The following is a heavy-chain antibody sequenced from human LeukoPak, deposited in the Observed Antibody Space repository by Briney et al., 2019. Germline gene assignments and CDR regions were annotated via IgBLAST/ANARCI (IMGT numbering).Heavy chain of an antibody. V-gene: IGHV3-23*01. J-gene: IGHJ3*02. Sequence: GGSLRLSCAASGFTFSSYAMSWVRQAPGKGLEWVSAISGSGGSTYYADSVKGRFTISRDNSNNTLYLQMNSLRAEDTAVYYCAKDNKVATMPGAFDIWGQGTMVTVSS. CDR1: GFTFSSYA. CDR2: ISGSGGST. CDR3: AKDNKVATMPGAFDI. D-gene: IGHD2-2*01.